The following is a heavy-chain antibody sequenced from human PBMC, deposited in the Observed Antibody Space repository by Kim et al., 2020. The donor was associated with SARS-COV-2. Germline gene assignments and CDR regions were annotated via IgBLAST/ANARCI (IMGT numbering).Heavy chain of an antibody. CDR3: ARDWTVWDYDDSGYIDH. J-gene: IGHJ4*02. D-gene: IGHD3-22*01. V-gene: IGHV1-18*01. Sequence: KFQGRLTMTTDTSTNTAYMELKSLRSDDTAVYYCARDWTVWDYDDSGYIDHWGQGTLVTVSS.